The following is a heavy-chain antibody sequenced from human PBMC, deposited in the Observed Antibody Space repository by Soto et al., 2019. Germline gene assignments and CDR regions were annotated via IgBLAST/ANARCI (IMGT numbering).Heavy chain of an antibody. CDR3: ARARGVVTQLDYYYGMNV. J-gene: IGHJ6*02. D-gene: IGHD2-21*02. V-gene: IGHV4-34*01. CDR1: GGSFSGYY. Sequence: QVQLQQWGAGLLKPSETLSLTCAVYGGSFSGYYWSWIRQPPGKGLEWVGEINHSGSTNYNPSIKSRVTISVDTSKNQFSLKLSSVTAEDTAVYYCARARGVVTQLDYYYGMNVWGQGTTVTVSS. CDR2: INHSGST.